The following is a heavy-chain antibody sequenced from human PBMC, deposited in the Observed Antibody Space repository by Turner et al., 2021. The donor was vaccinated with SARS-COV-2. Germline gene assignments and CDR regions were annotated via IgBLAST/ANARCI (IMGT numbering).Heavy chain of an antibody. J-gene: IGHJ6*02. Sequence: QLQLHESGAGLVTPSETLSLACTVSGGSLSSSSYYWGGIRQRPGKGLEWIGHIYDSGRAYYNPSHKYRVTISVDPSKNQFSLKLTSVTASDRAVDYCARLSDTAIDYYGTDVWGQGTTVTVSS. D-gene: IGHD5-18*01. CDR3: ARLSDTAIDYYGTDV. CDR1: GGSLSSSSYY. CDR2: IYDSGRA. V-gene: IGHV4-39*01.